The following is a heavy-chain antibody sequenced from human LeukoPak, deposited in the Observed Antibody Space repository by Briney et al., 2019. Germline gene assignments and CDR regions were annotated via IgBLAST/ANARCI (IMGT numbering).Heavy chain of an antibody. Sequence: PGGSLRLSCAASGFSFSTYTMSWVRQAPGKGLEGVSAISDGGGGKYYSDSVKGRFTISRDNSGNTLYLQMNSLRAEDTAVYYCAKGDYYDFDYWGQGTLVTVSS. J-gene: IGHJ4*02. CDR2: ISDGGGGK. CDR3: AKGDYYDFDY. V-gene: IGHV3-23*01. D-gene: IGHD3-10*01. CDR1: GFSFSTYT.